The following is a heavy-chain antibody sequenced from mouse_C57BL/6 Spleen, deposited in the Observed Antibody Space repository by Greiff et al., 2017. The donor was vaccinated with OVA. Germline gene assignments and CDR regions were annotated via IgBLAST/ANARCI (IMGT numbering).Heavy chain of an antibody. Sequence: QVHVKQPGAELVKPGASVKMSCKASGYTFTSYWITWVKQRPGQGLEWIGDIYPGSGSTNYNEKFKSKATLTVDTSSSTAYMQLSSLTSEDSAVYYCARGYYGSKAWFAYWGQGTLVTVSA. D-gene: IGHD1-1*01. J-gene: IGHJ3*01. CDR2: IYPGSGST. V-gene: IGHV1-55*01. CDR1: GYTFTSYW. CDR3: ARGYYGSKAWFAY.